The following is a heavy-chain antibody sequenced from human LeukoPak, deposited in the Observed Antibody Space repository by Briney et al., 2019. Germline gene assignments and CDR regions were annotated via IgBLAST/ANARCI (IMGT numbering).Heavy chain of an antibody. Sequence: SVKVSCKASGGTFSSYAISWVRQAPGQGLEWMGWIIPILGIANYAQKFQGRVTITADKSTSTAYMELSSLRSEDTAVYYCARDTEVAYYYDSSGYYLGYWGQGTLVTVSS. J-gene: IGHJ4*02. CDR2: IIPILGIA. V-gene: IGHV1-69*10. D-gene: IGHD3-22*01. CDR3: ARDTEVAYYYDSSGYYLGY. CDR1: GGTFSSYA.